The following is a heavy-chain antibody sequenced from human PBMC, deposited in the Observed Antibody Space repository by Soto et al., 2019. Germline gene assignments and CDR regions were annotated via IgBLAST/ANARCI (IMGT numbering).Heavy chain of an antibody. CDR3: TRDYSLKNYDFWSGYYTGDAFDI. CDR1: GFTFGDYA. V-gene: IGHV3-49*04. CDR2: IRSKAYGGTT. Sequence: SLRLSCTASGFTFGDYAMSWVRQAPGKGLEWVGFIRSKAYGGTTEYAASVKGRFTISRDDSKSIAYLQMNSLKTEDTAVYYCTRDYSLKNYDFWSGYYTGDAFDIWGQGTTVTVSS. D-gene: IGHD3-3*01. J-gene: IGHJ3*02.